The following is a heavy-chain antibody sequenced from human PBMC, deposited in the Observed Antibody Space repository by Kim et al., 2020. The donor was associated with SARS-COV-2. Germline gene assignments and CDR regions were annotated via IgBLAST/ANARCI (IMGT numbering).Heavy chain of an antibody. CDR3: AKYHKSTLRYFDWLSEAGEAYYYGMDV. D-gene: IGHD3-9*01. Sequence: GGSLRLSCAASGFTFSSYAMSWVRQAPGKGLEWVSAISGSGGSTYYADSVKGRFTISRDNSKNPLYLQMNSLRAEDTAVYYCAKYHKSTLRYFDWLSEAGEAYYYGMDVWGQGTTVTVSS. CDR2: ISGSGGST. CDR1: GFTFSSYA. V-gene: IGHV3-23*01. J-gene: IGHJ6*02.